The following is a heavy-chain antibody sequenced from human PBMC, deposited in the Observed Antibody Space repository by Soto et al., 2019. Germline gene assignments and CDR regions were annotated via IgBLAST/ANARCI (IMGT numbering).Heavy chain of an antibody. D-gene: IGHD3-10*01. CDR3: ARGDRGGFDL. CDR1: GFTFDCYW. CDR2: VHSDGTTT. J-gene: IGHJ3*01. V-gene: IGHV3-74*01. Sequence: EVQLVESGGGLVRPGESLRLSCAASGFTFDCYWMHWVRQAPGKGLVWVSRVHSDGTTTTYADSVKGRFTISRDNARNTVSLQMSSLRAEDTAIYYCARGDRGGFDLWGHGTVVTVSS.